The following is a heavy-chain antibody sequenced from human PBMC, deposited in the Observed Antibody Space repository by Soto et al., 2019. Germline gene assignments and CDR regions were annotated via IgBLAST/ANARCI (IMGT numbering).Heavy chain of an antibody. J-gene: IGHJ6*02. Sequence: SXKVSFKASGYSXNSYGIGWVRQAPGQGLDWMGWITTYNCNTKYAQDLQGRVTMTTDKSTSTAYMELRSLRSDEKAVYYCARFSGGVYNTYYFYYGMDVWGQGSTVTVSS. CDR1: GYSXNSYG. CDR3: ARFSGGVYNTYYFYYGMDV. D-gene: IGHD2-15*01. CDR2: ITTYNCNT. V-gene: IGHV1-18*04.